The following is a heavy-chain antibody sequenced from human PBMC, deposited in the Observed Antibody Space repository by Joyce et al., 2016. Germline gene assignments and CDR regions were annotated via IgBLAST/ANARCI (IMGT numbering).Heavy chain of an antibody. CDR1: GFTFSRYA. J-gene: IGHJ4*02. D-gene: IGHD3-9*01. Sequence: QVQLVESGGGVVQPGRSLRLSCAASGFTFSRYAMHWVRQAPGKGLGWVAVISYDGSSEYYPDSVTGRFTISRDNSRNTLFLQMSSLRAEDTAVYYCVRGRGDILAGYLGSQFDYWGQGTLVTVSS. CDR3: VRGRGDILAGYLGSQFDY. V-gene: IGHV3-30-3*01. CDR2: ISYDGSSE.